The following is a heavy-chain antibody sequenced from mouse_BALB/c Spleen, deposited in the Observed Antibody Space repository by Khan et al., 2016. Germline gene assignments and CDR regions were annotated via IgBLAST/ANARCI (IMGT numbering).Heavy chain of an antibody. CDR1: GYTFTSYW. J-gene: IGHJ2*01. CDR3: ARSHSDYFDY. Sequence: QVQLQQPGAELAKPGASVKMSCKASGYTFTSYWMHWVKQRPGQGLEWIGYINPSTGYTEYNQKFKDKATLTADKSSSTAYMQLSSLTSEDSAVYYCARSHSDYFDYWGQGTTLTVSS. D-gene: IGHD6-1*01. V-gene: IGHV1-7*01. CDR2: INPSTGYT.